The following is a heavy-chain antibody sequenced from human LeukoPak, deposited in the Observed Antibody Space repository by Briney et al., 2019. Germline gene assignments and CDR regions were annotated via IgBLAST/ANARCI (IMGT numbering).Heavy chain of an antibody. CDR3: ARDQKGDYWFAP. Sequence: SETLSLTCAVYGGSFSGYYWSWVRQPPGKGREWIGEINHSGSTYYNPSLKSRVTISVDRSKNQFSLKLTSVTAADTAVYYCARDQKGDYWFAPWGQGTLVTVSS. D-gene: IGHD3-3*01. CDR1: GGSFSGYY. J-gene: IGHJ5*02. CDR2: INHSGST. V-gene: IGHV4-34*01.